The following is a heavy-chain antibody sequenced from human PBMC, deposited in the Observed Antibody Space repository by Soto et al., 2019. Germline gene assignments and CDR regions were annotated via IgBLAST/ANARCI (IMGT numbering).Heavy chain of an antibody. CDR3: AHRVLRTVFGLVTTTAIYFDF. V-gene: IGHV2-5*02. Sequence: QITLNESGPTVVRPTETLTLTCRFSGFSLTTSGVCVGWIRQSPGKAPEWPALIYWDDDKRYSASLKSRLTITKDTSKNQVVLTVSDLDPTDTATYYCAHRVLRTVFGLVTTTAIYFDFWGQGTPVAVSS. D-gene: IGHD3-3*01. CDR1: GFSLTTSGVC. J-gene: IGHJ4*02. CDR2: IYWDDDK.